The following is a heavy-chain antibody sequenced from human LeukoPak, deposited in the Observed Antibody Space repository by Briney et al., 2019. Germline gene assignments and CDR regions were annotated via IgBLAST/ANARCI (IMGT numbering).Heavy chain of an antibody. CDR2: ISAYNGNT. V-gene: IGHV1-18*01. CDR1: GYTFTSYG. J-gene: IGHJ3*02. Sequence: ASVKVSCKASGYTFTSYGISWVRQAPGQGLEWMGWISAYNGNTNYAQKFQGRVTMTRDTSISTAYMELSRLRSDDTAVYYCARGTIGLDAFDIWGQGTMVTVSS. CDR3: ARGTIGLDAFDI. D-gene: IGHD3-10*01.